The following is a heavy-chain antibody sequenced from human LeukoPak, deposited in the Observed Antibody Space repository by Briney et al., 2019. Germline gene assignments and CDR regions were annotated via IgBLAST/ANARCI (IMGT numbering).Heavy chain of an antibody. Sequence: ASVTVSCKASGYTFTSYYMHWVRQAPGQGLGWMGIINPSGGSRSYAQKFQGRVTMARDTSTSTVYMELSSLRSEDTAVYYCARRDVGGVGATAYYYYGMDVWGQGTTVTVSS. V-gene: IGHV1-46*01. J-gene: IGHJ6*02. CDR3: ARRDVGGVGATAYYYYGMDV. CDR2: INPSGGSR. CDR1: GYTFTSYY. D-gene: IGHD1-26*01.